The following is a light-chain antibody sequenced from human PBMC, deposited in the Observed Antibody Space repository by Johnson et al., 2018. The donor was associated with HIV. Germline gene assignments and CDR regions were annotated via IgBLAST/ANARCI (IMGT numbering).Light chain of an antibody. V-gene: IGLV1-51*01. CDR3: GTWDISLSAGGV. J-gene: IGLJ1*01. CDR1: SSNIGNNY. CDR2: DNN. Sequence: QSVLTQPPSVSAAPGQKVTISCSGSSSNIGNNYVSWYQQLPGTAPKLLIYDNNKRPSGIPDRFSASQSGTSATLGITGLQTGDEADYYCGTWDISLSAGGVFGPGTKVTVL.